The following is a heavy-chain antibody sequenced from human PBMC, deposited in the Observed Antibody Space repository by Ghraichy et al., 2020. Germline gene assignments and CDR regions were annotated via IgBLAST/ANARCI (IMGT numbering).Heavy chain of an antibody. CDR2: INPSDGNT. CDR1: GYTFTGYY. J-gene: IGHJ5*02. V-gene: IGHV1-46*01. D-gene: IGHD3-10*01. CDR3: ARDGDFYYSTGNYENWFDP. Sequence: ASVKVSCKASGYTFTGYYMHCVRQAPGQGLEWMGLINPSDGNTIYAQKFQVRVTMTRDTTTGTVYMDLSSLRTEDTAVYFCARDGDFYYSTGNYENWFDPWGQGTLVTFSS.